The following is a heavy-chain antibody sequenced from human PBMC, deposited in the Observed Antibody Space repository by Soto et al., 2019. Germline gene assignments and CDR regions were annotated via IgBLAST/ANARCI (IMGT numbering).Heavy chain of an antibody. J-gene: IGHJ4*02. CDR2: IIPIFGTA. CDR3: ARGYCSGGSCYWVTFDY. V-gene: IGHV1-69*01. CDR1: GGSFSSYA. Sequence: SVKVSCKAAGGSFSSYAISWGRQDPGQGLEWMGGIIPIFGTANYAQKFQGRVTITADGSTSTAYMELSSLRSEDTAVYYCARGYCSGGSCYWVTFDYWGQGTLVTVSS. D-gene: IGHD2-15*01.